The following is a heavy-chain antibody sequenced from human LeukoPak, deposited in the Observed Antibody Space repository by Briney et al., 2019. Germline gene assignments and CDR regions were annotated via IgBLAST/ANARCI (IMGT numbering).Heavy chain of an antibody. CDR3: ARGAFHTSSVWFDP. CDR2: INHRGTT. Sequence: SETLSLTCAVSGESFSHYDWSWLRQTPGKGLEWIGEINHRGTTNYNPSLKSRVAISIDTSRNQFSLQVTSVTAADTAVFYCARGAFHTSSVWFDPWGQGTLVTVSS. CDR1: GESFSHYD. V-gene: IGHV4-34*01. J-gene: IGHJ5*02. D-gene: IGHD2-2*01.